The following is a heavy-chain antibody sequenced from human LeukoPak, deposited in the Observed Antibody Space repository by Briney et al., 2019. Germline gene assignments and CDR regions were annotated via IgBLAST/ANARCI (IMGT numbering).Heavy chain of an antibody. Sequence: SETLSLTCTVSGYSVSTGYYWDWIRQPPGKGLEWIGTFYHGGSTYYNPSLKSRVTISVDTSKNQFSLNLTSVTAADTAVYYCARDLRIAAINWFDPWGQGTLVTVSS. CDR1: GYSVSTGYY. CDR2: FYHGGST. CDR3: ARDLRIAAINWFDP. D-gene: IGHD6-6*01. J-gene: IGHJ5*02. V-gene: IGHV4-38-2*02.